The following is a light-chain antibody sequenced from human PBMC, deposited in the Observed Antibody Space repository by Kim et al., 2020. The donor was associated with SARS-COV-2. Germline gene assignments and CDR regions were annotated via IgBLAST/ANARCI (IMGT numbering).Light chain of an antibody. V-gene: IGLV2-23*01. Sequence: GQSITLSCTGTSSDVGSYNLVSWYQQHPGKAPKLMIYEGSKRPSGVSNRFSGSKSGNTASLTISGLQAEDEADYYCCSYEGSSTLVFGGGTKLTVL. CDR3: CSYEGSSTLV. CDR2: EGS. J-gene: IGLJ3*02. CDR1: SSDVGSYNL.